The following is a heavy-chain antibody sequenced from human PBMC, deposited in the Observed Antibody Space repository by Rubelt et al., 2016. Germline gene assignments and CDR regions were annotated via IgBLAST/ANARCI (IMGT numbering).Heavy chain of an antibody. V-gene: IGHV3-72*01. D-gene: IGHD5-24*01. J-gene: IGHJ2*01. Sequence: VQLVESGGGVVRPGGSLRLSCAASGFTFSDHYMDWVRQAPGKGLEWVGRTRNKANSYTTEYAASVKGRFTVSRDLSNDSLYLQMISLKTEDTAVYYCARATPNAYKYWYFDLWGRGTLVTVSS. CDR1: GFTFSDHY. CDR3: ARATPNAYKYWYFDL. CDR2: TRNKANSYTT.